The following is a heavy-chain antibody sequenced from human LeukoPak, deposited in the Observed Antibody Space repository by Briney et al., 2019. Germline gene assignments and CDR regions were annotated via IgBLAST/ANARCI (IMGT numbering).Heavy chain of an antibody. CDR2: IIPILGIA. J-gene: IGHJ4*02. CDR1: GGTFSSYA. Sequence: GASVKVSCKASGGTFSSYAISWVRQAPGQGLEWMGRIIPILGIANYAQKFQGRVTITADKSTSTAYMELSSLRSEDTAVYYCASTYYYDSSGYYILFDYWGQGTLVTVSS. CDR3: ASTYYYDSSGYYILFDY. V-gene: IGHV1-69*04. D-gene: IGHD3-22*01.